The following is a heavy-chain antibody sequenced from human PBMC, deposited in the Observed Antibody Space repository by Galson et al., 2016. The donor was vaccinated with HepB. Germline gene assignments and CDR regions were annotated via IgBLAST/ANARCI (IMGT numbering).Heavy chain of an antibody. CDR2: IIPIFGTA. J-gene: IGHJ4*02. D-gene: IGHD3-9*01. CDR3: ARRGGGEYDILTGYYPGFDY. Sequence: WMGGIIPIFGTALHAQKFQGRVTSTADESTRTAYMELSSLRSEDTAVYYCARRGGGEYDILTGYYPGFDYWGQGTLVTVSS. V-gene: IGHV1-69*01.